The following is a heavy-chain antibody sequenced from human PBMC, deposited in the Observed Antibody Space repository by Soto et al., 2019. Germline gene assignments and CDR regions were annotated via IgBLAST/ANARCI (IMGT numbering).Heavy chain of an antibody. CDR3: AVGGTTKSVHLLYFVL. CDR1: GFTFDSST. Sequence: EVQVVESGGGLVKPGGSLKLSCTAYGFTFDSSTMNWLCQAPGRGLEWVSYISATTTYKSYADSVKGRSIISRDNARNSLYLKTSSLTVEDTAVYNFAVGGTTKSVHLLYFVLCGRGTLVTVSS. D-gene: IGHD2-15*01. V-gene: IGHV3-21*05. J-gene: IGHJ2*01. CDR2: ISATTTYK.